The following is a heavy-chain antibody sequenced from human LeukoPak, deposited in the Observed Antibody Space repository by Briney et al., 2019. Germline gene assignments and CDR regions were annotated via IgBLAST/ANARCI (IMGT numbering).Heavy chain of an antibody. Sequence: SETLSLTCTVSGGSISSSRYYWGWIRQPPGKGLEWIGSIYYSGSTYYNPSLNSRVTVSVDTSENQFSLRLSSVTAADTALYYCTAGPWYFDYWGQGTLVTVSS. CDR3: TAGPWYFDY. J-gene: IGHJ4*02. CDR2: IYYSGST. V-gene: IGHV4-39*01. CDR1: GGSISSSRYY. D-gene: IGHD6-13*01.